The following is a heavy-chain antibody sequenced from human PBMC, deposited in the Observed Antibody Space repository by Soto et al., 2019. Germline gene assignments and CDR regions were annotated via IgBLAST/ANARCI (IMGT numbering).Heavy chain of an antibody. D-gene: IGHD5-12*01. Sequence: GGSLRLSCAASGFTFSSYGMHWVRQAPGKGLEWVAVIWYDGSNKYYADSVKGRFTISRDNSKNTLYLQMNSLRAEDTAVYYCARDNTRRDGYPGPYGYWGQGTLVTVSS. CDR3: ARDNTRRDGYPGPYGY. V-gene: IGHV3-33*01. CDR1: GFTFSSYG. CDR2: IWYDGSNK. J-gene: IGHJ4*02.